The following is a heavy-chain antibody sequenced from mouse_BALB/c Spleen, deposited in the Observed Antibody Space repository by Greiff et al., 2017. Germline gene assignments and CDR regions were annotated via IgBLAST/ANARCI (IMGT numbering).Heavy chain of an antibody. CDR3: AREVRLRPYYFDY. D-gene: IGHD1-2*01. Sequence: VQLKESGPGLVAPSQSLSITCTVSGFSLTSYGVHWVRQPPGKGLEWLGVIWAGGSTNYNSALMSRLSISKDNSKSQVFLKMNSLQTDDTAMYYCAREVRLRPYYFDYWGQGTTLTVSS. J-gene: IGHJ2*01. V-gene: IGHV2-9*02. CDR2: IWAGGST. CDR1: GFSLTSYG.